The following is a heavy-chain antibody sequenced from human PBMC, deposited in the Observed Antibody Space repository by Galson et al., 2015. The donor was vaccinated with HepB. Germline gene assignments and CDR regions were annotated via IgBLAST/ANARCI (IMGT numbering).Heavy chain of an antibody. CDR2: IIPIFGTA. V-gene: IGHV1-69*13. CDR3: ARDKRDTAMVFDY. J-gene: IGHJ4*02. Sequence: SVKVSCKASGGTFSSYAISWVRQAPGQGLEWMGGIIPIFGTANYAQKFQGRVTITADESTSTAYMELSGLRSEDTAVYYCARDKRDTAMVFDYWGQGTLVTVSS. D-gene: IGHD5-18*01. CDR1: GGTFSSYA.